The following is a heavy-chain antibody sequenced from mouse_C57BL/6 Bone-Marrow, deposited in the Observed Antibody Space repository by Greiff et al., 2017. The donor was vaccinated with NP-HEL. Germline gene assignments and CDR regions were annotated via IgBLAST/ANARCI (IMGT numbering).Heavy chain of an antibody. V-gene: IGHV3-6*01. CDR1: GYSITSGYY. J-gene: IGHJ4*01. CDR2: ISYDGSN. CDR3: AIRGYAMDY. Sequence: DVHLVESGPGLVKPSQSLSLTCSVTGYSITSGYYWNWIRQFPGNKLEWMGYISYDGSNNYNPSLKNRISITRDTSKNQFFLKLNSVTTEDTATYYCAIRGYAMDYWGQGTSVTVSS.